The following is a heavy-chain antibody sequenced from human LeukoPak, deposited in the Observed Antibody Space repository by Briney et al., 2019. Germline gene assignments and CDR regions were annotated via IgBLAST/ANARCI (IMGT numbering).Heavy chain of an antibody. CDR3: ARGLVYDFWSGYRGPYYYYYGMDV. CDR1: GGSISSGGYY. D-gene: IGHD3-3*01. V-gene: IGHV4-31*03. CDR2: IYYSGST. Sequence: PSETLSLTCTVSGGSISSGGYYWSWIRQHPGKDLEWIGYIYYSGSTYYNPSLKSRVTISVDTSKNQFSLKLSSVTAADTTVYYCARGLVYDFWSGYRGPYYYYYGMDVWGQGTTVTVSS. J-gene: IGHJ6*02.